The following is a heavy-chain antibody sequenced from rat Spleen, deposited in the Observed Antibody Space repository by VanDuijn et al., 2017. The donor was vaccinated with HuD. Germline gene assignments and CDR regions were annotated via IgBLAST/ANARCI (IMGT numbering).Heavy chain of an antibody. CDR3: ARLSGPYFDY. Sequence: EVQLVESGGGLVQPGRSLKLSCAASGFTYSNYVMAWVRQAPTKGLEWVASISTGGGNTYYRDSVKGRFTISRDNAKNTLYLQMDSLRSEDTATYYCARLSGPYFDYWGQGVMVTVSS. J-gene: IGHJ2*01. CDR1: GFTYSNYV. V-gene: IGHV5S13*01. D-gene: IGHD1-1*01. CDR2: ISTGGGNT.